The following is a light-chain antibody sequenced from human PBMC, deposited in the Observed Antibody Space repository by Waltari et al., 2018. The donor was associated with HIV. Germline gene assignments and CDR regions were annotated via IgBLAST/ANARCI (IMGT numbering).Light chain of an antibody. Sequence: HSVLPQPFSFSDATGQRVAISFTGRSFHIRAGYDLHLSQHLPGPAPKLLIYGNSNRPSGVPDRFSGSKSGTSASLAITGLQAEDESDYYCQSYDSSLRVVVFGGGTKLTVL. CDR1: SFHIRAGYD. J-gene: IGLJ2*01. V-gene: IGLV1-40*01. CDR2: GNS. CDR3: QSYDSSLRVVV.